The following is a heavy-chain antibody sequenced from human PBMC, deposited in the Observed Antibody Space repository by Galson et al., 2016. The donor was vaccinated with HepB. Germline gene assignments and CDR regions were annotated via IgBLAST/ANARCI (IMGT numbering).Heavy chain of an antibody. Sequence: SLRLSCAASGFIFRDYWMTWVRQAPGKGLEWVASIIQDGSATYYGNSVKGRFSISRDNTNDSVYLQMDGLRAEDTAIYYCASGDYYGSGSWGPARGSDFWGQGTLVTVSS. CDR3: ASGDYYGSGSWGPARGSDF. J-gene: IGHJ3*01. CDR1: GFIFRDYW. CDR2: IIQDGSAT. V-gene: IGHV3-7*03. D-gene: IGHD3-10*01.